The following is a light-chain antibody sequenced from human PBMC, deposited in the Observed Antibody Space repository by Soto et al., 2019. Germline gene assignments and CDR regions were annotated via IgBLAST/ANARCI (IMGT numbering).Light chain of an antibody. V-gene: IGLV2-14*01. CDR2: EVS. CDR1: SSDVGIYNY. CDR3: SSYTTSSTRV. Sequence: SVLTPPASASRSPGKSIALSCTGSSSDVGIYNYVSWYQQHPGKAPKLIIYEVSNRPSGVSNRVSGSTSGNTASLTISRLQAEDEADYYCSSYTTSSTRVFGTGSKVTVL. J-gene: IGLJ1*01.